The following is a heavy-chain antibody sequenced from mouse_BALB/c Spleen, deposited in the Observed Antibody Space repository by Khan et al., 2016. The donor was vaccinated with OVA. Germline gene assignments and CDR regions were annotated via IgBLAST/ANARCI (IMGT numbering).Heavy chain of an antibody. V-gene: IGHV2-6-7*01. CDR2: IWGDGST. D-gene: IGHD2-1*01. J-gene: IGHJ4*01. CDR3: ARADYGNYREAMDY. Sequence: QVQLKESGPGLVAPSQSLSITCTVSGFSLTGYGVNWVRQPPGKGLEWLGMIWGDGSTDYDSALKSRLTLSKDNSKSQVFLKMNSLQTEDTARYYCARADYGNYREAMDYWGQGTSGTVSS. CDR1: GFSLTGYG.